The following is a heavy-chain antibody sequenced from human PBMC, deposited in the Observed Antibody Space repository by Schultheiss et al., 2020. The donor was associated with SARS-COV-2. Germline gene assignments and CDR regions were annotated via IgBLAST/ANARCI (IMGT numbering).Heavy chain of an antibody. V-gene: IGHV4-61*08. CDR3: AKDLVGSGSPPFDY. Sequence: SETLSLTCTVSGGLISSGGYYWSWIRQPPGKGLEWIGYIYYSGSTYYNPSLKSRVTISVDTSKNQFSLKLSSVTAADTAVYYCAKDLVGSGSPPFDYWGQGTLVTVSS. CDR2: IYYSGST. CDR1: GGLISSGGYY. D-gene: IGHD3-10*01. J-gene: IGHJ4*02.